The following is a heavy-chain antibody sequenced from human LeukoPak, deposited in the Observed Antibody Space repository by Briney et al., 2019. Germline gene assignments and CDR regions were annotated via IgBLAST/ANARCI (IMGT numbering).Heavy chain of an antibody. CDR3: ARLGGATQAFDY. CDR1: GGSFSGYY. V-gene: IGHV4-34*01. CDR2: INHSGST. Sequence: TSETLSLTCAVYGGSFSGYYWSWIRQPPGKGLEWIGEINHSGSTNYNPSLKSRVTISVDTSKNQFSLKLSSVTAADTAVYYCARLGGATQAFDYWGQGTLVTVSS. D-gene: IGHD1-26*01. J-gene: IGHJ4*02.